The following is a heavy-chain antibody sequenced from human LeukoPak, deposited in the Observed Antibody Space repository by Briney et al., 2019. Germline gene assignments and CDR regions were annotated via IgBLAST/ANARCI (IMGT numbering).Heavy chain of an antibody. Sequence: KPSETLSLTCAVYGGSFSGYYWSWIRQPPGKGLEWIGEINHSGSTNYNPSLKSRVTISVDTSKNQFSLKLSSVTAADTAVYYCARGKSGYSYNYYFDYWGQGTLVTVSS. D-gene: IGHD5-18*01. J-gene: IGHJ4*02. CDR2: INHSGST. V-gene: IGHV4-34*01. CDR1: GGSFSGYY. CDR3: ARGKSGYSYNYYFDY.